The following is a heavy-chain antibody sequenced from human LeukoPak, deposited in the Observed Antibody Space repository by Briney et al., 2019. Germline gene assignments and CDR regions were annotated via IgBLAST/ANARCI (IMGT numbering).Heavy chain of an antibody. CDR3: ARAPSTRLLWFGELSSRLSDY. CDR2: INPNSGGT. CDR1: GYTFTGYY. J-gene: IGHJ4*02. D-gene: IGHD3-10*01. Sequence: ASVKVSCKASGYTFTGYYMHWVRQAPGQGLEWMGWINPNSGGTNYAQKFQGRVTMTRDTSISTAYMELSRLRSDDTAVYYCARAPSTRLLWFGELSSRLSDYWGQGTLVTVSS. V-gene: IGHV1-2*02.